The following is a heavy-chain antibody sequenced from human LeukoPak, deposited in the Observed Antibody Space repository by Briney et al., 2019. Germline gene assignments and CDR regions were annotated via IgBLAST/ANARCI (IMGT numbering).Heavy chain of an antibody. CDR3: ARDGRHDYGDHGDY. V-gene: IGHV4-59*01. CDR2: IYYSGST. Sequence: PSETLSLTCTVSGGSISSYYWSWIRQPPGKGLKWIGYIYYSGSTNYNPSLKSRVTISVDTSKNQFSLKLSSVTAADTAVYYCARDGRHDYGDHGDYWGQGTLVTVSS. J-gene: IGHJ4*02. CDR1: GGSISSYY. D-gene: IGHD4-17*01.